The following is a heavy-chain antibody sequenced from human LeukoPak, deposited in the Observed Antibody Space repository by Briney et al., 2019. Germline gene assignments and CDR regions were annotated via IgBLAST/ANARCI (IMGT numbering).Heavy chain of an antibody. CDR1: GCTFSSYG. CDR2: IWYHGSNK. D-gene: IGHD3-10*01. V-gene: IGHV3-33*01. J-gene: IGHJ4*02. Sequence: GRSLRLSCAASGCTFSSYGMHWVRQAPGKGLEWVAVIWYHGSNKYYADSVKGRFTISRDNSKNTLYLQMNSLRAEDTAVYYCARDAAFPQYYYGSGSYYPDYWGQGTLVTVSS. CDR3: ARDAAFPQYYYGSGSYYPDY.